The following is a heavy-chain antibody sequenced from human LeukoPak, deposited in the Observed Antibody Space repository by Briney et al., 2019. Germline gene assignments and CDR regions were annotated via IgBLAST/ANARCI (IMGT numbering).Heavy chain of an antibody. V-gene: IGHV4-39*01. CDR1: GGSISSSSYY. CDR3: ARLWRYYYMDV. J-gene: IGHJ6*03. CDR2: IYYSGST. Sequence: SETLSLTCTVSGGSISSSSYYWGWIRQPPGKGLEWIGSIYYSGSTYYNPSLKSRVTISVDTSKNQFSLKLSSVTAADTAVYYCARLWRYYYMDVWGKGTTVTVSS.